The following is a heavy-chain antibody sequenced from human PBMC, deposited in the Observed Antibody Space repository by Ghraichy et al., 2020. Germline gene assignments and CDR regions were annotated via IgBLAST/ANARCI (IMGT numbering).Heavy chain of an antibody. V-gene: IGHV4-28*01. CDR2: IYYTGST. Sequence: SETLSLTCAVSGYSISTVNWWGWIRQPPGKGLEWIGYIYYTGSTYYNPSLKSRLTMSVDTSKNQFSLKLSSVTAEDTAIYYCAKRHSSGWYGVDYWGQGTMVTVSS. CDR3: AKRHSSGWYGVDY. J-gene: IGHJ4*02. CDR1: GYSISTVNW. D-gene: IGHD6-13*01.